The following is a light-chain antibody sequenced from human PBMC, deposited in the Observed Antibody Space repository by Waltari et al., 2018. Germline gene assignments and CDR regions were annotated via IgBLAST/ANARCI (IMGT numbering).Light chain of an antibody. Sequence: DIQMTQSTSSLSASVGDRVTITCRASQTISTYLNWYQQKPGKAPELLIYAASSLQSGVPSRFSGGGSGIDFTLTISNLQPEDFATYYCQQSASTPWTFGQGTKVEIK. V-gene: IGKV1-39*01. CDR1: QTISTY. CDR3: QQSASTPWT. J-gene: IGKJ1*01. CDR2: AAS.